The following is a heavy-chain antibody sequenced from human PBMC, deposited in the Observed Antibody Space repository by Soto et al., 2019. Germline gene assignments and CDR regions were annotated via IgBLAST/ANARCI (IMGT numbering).Heavy chain of an antibody. J-gene: IGHJ4*02. CDR1: GGSISSSNW. CDR3: ARVGGEQQPDDY. D-gene: IGHD6-13*01. Sequence: QVQLQESGPGLVKPSGTLSLTCAVSGGSISSSNWWSWVHQPPGKGLEWIGEIYHRGRTNYNPSLKSRVPISVDKSKNQFSLKLSSVTAADTAVYYCARVGGEQQPDDYWGQGTLVTVSS. V-gene: IGHV4-4*02. CDR2: IYHRGRT.